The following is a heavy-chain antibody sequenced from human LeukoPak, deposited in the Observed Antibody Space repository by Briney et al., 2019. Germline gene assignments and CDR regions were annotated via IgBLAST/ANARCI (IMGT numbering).Heavy chain of an antibody. CDR3: ARVLRYCSGGNCYSGGLGYMDV. J-gene: IGHJ6*03. CDR1: GFTFSTYS. Sequence: GGSLRLSCAASGFTFSTYSMNWVRQAPGKGLEWVSSISSSSSDYIYYADSVKGRFTISRDNAKNSLFLQMNSLRAEDTAVYYCARVLRYCSGGNCYSGGLGYMDVWGKGTTVTISS. D-gene: IGHD2-15*01. CDR2: ISSSSSDYI. V-gene: IGHV3-21*04.